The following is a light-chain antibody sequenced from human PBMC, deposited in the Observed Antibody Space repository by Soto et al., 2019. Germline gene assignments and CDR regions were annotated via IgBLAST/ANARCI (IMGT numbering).Light chain of an antibody. CDR1: QSVLYSSDNKNY. J-gene: IGKJ4*01. V-gene: IGKV4-1*01. CDR2: WAS. CDR3: QQYYSTPLT. Sequence: DFVVTQSPDSLPVSLGERATINCKSSQSVLYSSDNKNYLAWYQQKPGQPPKLLIYWASTRESGVPDRFSGSGSGTDCTLTINSLQAEDVAVYYCQQYYSTPLTFGGGTKVEIK.